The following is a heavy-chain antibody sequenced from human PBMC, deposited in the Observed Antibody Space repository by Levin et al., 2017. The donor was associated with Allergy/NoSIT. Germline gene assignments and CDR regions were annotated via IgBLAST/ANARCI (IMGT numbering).Heavy chain of an antibody. CDR2: IIPILGIA. CDR1: GGTFSSYP. Sequence: SVKVSCKASGGTFSSYPISWVRQAPGQGLEWMGRIIPILGIANYAQKFQGRVTITADKSTSTAHMELSSLRSEDTAVYYCARVSRDGYNSLLGPADYWGQGTLVTVSS. J-gene: IGHJ4*02. V-gene: IGHV1-69*04. CDR3: ARVSRDGYNSLLGPADY. D-gene: IGHD5-24*01.